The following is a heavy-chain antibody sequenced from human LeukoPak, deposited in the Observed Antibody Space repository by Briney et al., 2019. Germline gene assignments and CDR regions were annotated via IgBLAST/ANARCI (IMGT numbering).Heavy chain of an antibody. CDR2: ISAYNGNT. J-gene: IGHJ5*02. CDR3: ARELKRYCSGGSCYSNWFDP. Sequence: VASVKVTCTASGYTFTNYGISWVRQPPGKEIEWMGWISAYNGNTKYAQKLQGRVTMTTDTSTSTAYMELRSLRSDDPAVYYCARELKRYCSGGSCYSNWFDPWGQGTMVTVSS. V-gene: IGHV1-18*01. CDR1: GYTFTNYG. D-gene: IGHD2-15*01.